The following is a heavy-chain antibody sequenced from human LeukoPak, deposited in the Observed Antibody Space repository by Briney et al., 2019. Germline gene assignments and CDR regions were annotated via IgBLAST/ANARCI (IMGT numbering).Heavy chain of an antibody. CDR3: ARDHPGGYTYDYEGY. J-gene: IGHJ4*02. Sequence: GGSRRLSCAVSGFTFSNYWMHWFRQAPGKGLVWVSRIDRDGSSTSYADSVKGRFTISRDNAKNTLYLQMNSLRAEDTAVYYCARDHPGGYTYDYEGYWGQGTLVTVSS. CDR1: GFTFSNYW. CDR2: IDRDGSST. D-gene: IGHD5-18*01. V-gene: IGHV3-74*01.